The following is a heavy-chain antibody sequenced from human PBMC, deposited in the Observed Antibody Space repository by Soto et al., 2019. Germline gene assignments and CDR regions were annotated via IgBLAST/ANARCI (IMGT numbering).Heavy chain of an antibody. CDR1: GFTFSSYA. V-gene: IGHV3-30-3*01. CDR2: ISYDGSNK. CDR3: ARDREGLQSKSVGYYYYYYGMDV. D-gene: IGHD4-4*01. Sequence: QVQLVESGGGVVQPGRSLRLSCAASGFTFSSYAMHWVRQAPGKGLEWVAVISYDGSNKYYADSVKGRFTISRDNSKNPLYLQMNSLRAEDTAVYYCARDREGLQSKSVGYYYYYYGMDVWGQGTTVTVSS. J-gene: IGHJ6*02.